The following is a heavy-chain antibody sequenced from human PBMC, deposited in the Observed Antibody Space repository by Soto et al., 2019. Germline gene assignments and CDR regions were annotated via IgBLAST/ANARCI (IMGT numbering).Heavy chain of an antibody. V-gene: IGHV3-30*18. D-gene: IGHD3-22*01. CDR1: GFTFSSYA. Sequence: PGGSLRLSCAASGFTFSSYAMSWVRQAPGKGLEWVAVITYDGRNKYYADSLKGRFTISGDNSENTLSLQMNSLTPEDTAVYYCANDWREYDSNALDAFYICGEGTMVPVSS. J-gene: IGHJ3*02. CDR2: ITYDGRNK. CDR3: ANDWREYDSNALDAFYI.